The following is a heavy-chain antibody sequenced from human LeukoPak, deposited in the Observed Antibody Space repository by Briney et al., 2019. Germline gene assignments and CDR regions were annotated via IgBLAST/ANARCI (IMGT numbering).Heavy chain of an antibody. D-gene: IGHD3-10*01. Sequence: SETLSLTCAVYGGSFSGYYWSWIRQPPGKGLEWIGEINHSGSTNYNPSLKSRVTISVDKSKNQFSLKLSSVTAADTAVYYCARVTMVRGVGWFDPWGQGTLVTVSS. V-gene: IGHV4-34*01. CDR2: INHSGST. J-gene: IGHJ5*02. CDR1: GGSFSGYY. CDR3: ARVTMVRGVGWFDP.